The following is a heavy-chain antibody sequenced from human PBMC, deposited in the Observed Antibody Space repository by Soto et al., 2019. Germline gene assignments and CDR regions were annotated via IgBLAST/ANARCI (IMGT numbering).Heavy chain of an antibody. V-gene: IGHV5-10-1*01. J-gene: IGHJ6*02. CDR2: IDPSDSYT. Sequence: GESLKISCKGSGYSFTSYWISWVRQMPGKGLEWKGRIDPSDSYTNYSPSFQGHVTISADKSISTTYLKWSSLKASDTAIYYCARTSMQSRGYSYGHGGMDVWGQGTTVTVSS. D-gene: IGHD5-18*01. CDR1: GYSFTSYW. CDR3: ARTSMQSRGYSYGHGGMDV.